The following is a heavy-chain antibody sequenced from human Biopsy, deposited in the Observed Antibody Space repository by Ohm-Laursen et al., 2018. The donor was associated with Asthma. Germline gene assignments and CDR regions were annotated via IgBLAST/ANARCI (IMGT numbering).Heavy chain of an antibody. CDR1: RFAIYSRDHH. D-gene: IGHD2-21*02. V-gene: IGHV4-30-4*01. Sequence: SQTLSLTCSVSRFAIYSRDHHWSWLRRTPGKGLELLGFGFYSGSTFYNPSFKSRISISVDTSKNQFSLRLRSVTAADTAAYFCARVQSYGDIHFGLDVWGQGTTVTVSS. CDR3: ARVQSYGDIHFGLDV. J-gene: IGHJ6*02. CDR2: GFYSGST.